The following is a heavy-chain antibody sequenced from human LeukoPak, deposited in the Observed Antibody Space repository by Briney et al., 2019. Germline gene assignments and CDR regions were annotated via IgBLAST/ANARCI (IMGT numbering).Heavy chain of an antibody. D-gene: IGHD3-22*01. CDR2: ISSSSSTI. CDR3: AREEITMIVVVASGDAFDI. Sequence: GGSLRLSCAASGFTFSSYSMNWVRQAPGKGLEWVSYISSSSSTIYYADSVKGRFTISRDNAKNSLYLQMSSLRDEDTAVYYCAREEITMIVVVASGDAFDIWGQGTMVTVSS. J-gene: IGHJ3*02. V-gene: IGHV3-48*02. CDR1: GFTFSSYS.